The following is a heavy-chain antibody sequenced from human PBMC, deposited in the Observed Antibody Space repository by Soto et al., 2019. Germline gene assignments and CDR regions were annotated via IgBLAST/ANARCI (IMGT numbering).Heavy chain of an antibody. CDR3: ARVATAMTYDF. CDR1: GFSLSTNT. V-gene: IGHV3-30*04. D-gene: IGHD2-21*02. CDR2: ISNDGRRK. J-gene: IGHJ4*02. Sequence: LRLSCAASGFSLSTNTMHWVRQVPGKGLEWVASISNDGRRKYYADFVKGRFTISRDTANNILYLEMNSLRAEDTSLYYCARVATAMTYDFWGQGTQVTV.